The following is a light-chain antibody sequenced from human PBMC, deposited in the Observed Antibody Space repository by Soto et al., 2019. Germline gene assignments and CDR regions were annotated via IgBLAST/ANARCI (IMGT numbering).Light chain of an antibody. CDR3: QQPHTFPLT. J-gene: IGKJ4*01. V-gene: IGKV1-12*01. Sequence: DIQMTQSPSSVSASVGDRVTITCRASQGISSWVAWYQQKPGKAPNLLIYAASSLQSGVPSRFSGSGSGTEFTLNISSLQPEDFATCYCQQPHTFPLTFGGGTKVEIK. CDR1: QGISSW. CDR2: AAS.